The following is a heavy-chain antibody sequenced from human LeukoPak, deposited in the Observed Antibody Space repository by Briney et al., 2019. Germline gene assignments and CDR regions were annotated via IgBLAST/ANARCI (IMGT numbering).Heavy chain of an antibody. V-gene: IGHV4-59*08. Sequence: SETLSLTCTVSGGSISSYYWSWIRQPPGKGLERIGYIYYSGSTNYNPSLKSRVTISVDTSKNQFSLKLSSVTAADTAVYYCARSAYDSSGYYWFFDYWGQGTLVSVSS. D-gene: IGHD3-22*01. CDR3: ARSAYDSSGYYWFFDY. CDR2: IYYSGST. J-gene: IGHJ4*02. CDR1: GGSISSYY.